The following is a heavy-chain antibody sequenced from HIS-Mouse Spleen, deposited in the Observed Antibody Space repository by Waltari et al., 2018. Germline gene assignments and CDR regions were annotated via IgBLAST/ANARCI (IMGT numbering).Heavy chain of an antibody. CDR2: IYYSGST. V-gene: IGHV4-39*07. Sequence: QLQLQESGPGLVKPSETLSLPCTVSAGSLSSSSYYWGGIRQPPGKGLEWIGSIYYSGSTYYNPSLKSRVTISVDTSKNQFSLKLSSVTAADTAVYYCAREIPYSSSWYDWYFDLWGRGTLVTVSS. CDR1: AGSLSSSSYY. CDR3: AREIPYSSSWYDWYFDL. D-gene: IGHD6-13*01. J-gene: IGHJ2*01.